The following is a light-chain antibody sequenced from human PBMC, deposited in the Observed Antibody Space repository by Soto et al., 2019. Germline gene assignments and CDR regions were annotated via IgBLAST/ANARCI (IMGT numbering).Light chain of an antibody. CDR3: QQYTNLLFP. Sequence: DIQMTQSPSSLSASVGDRVIITCQASQDINNYLNWYQHEPGKAPKLVIFDTSYLETGVPSRFSGSGSGTHFTFTISRLQPADIAKYFCQQYTNLLFPFGPGTKVNI. CDR2: DTS. V-gene: IGKV1-33*01. J-gene: IGKJ3*01. CDR1: QDINNY.